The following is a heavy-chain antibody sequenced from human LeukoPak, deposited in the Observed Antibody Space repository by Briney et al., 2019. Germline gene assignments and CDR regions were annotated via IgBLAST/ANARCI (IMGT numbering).Heavy chain of an antibody. V-gene: IGHV1-8*03. CDR2: INPNSGNT. CDR1: GYTFTGYY. Sequence: ASVKVSCKASGYTFTGYYMHWVRQAPGQGLEWMGWINPNSGNTGYAQKFQGRVTITRNTSISTAYMELSSLRSEDTAVYYCAREEDYGDYLDYWGQGTLVTVSS. J-gene: IGHJ4*02. D-gene: IGHD4-17*01. CDR3: AREEDYGDYLDY.